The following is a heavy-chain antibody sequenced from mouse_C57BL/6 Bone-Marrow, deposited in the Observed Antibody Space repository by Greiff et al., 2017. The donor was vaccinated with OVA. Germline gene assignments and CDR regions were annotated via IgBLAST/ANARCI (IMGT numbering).Heavy chain of an antibody. D-gene: IGHD1-1*01. CDR3: ARSDYYGSSYVDFAY. CDR1: GYTFTSYD. J-gene: IGHJ3*01. V-gene: IGHV1-85*01. Sequence: QVQLQQSGPELVKPGASVKLSCKASGYTFTSYDINWVKQRPGQGLEWIGWIYPRDGSTKYNEKFKGKATLTVDTSSSTAYMELHSLTSEDSAVYFCARSDYYGSSYVDFAYWGQGTLVTVSA. CDR2: IYPRDGST.